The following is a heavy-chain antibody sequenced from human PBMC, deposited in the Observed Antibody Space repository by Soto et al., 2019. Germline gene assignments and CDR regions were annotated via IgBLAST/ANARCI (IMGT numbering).Heavy chain of an antibody. Sequence: ESLRLSCAASGFTFSSYAMSWVRQAPGKGLEWVSAIIGSGGSTYYAYSVKGRFTISRDNSKNTLYLQMNSLRAEDTAVYYCAKRGSGYYNFDYWGQGTLVTVSS. CDR3: AKRGSGYYNFDY. V-gene: IGHV3-23*01. D-gene: IGHD3-22*01. CDR2: IIGSGGST. CDR1: GFTFSSYA. J-gene: IGHJ4*02.